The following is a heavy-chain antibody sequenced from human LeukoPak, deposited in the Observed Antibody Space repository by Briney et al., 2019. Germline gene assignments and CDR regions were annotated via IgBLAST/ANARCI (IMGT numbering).Heavy chain of an antibody. CDR3: ARDDFEAYYMDV. D-gene: IGHD2-21*02. Sequence: GGSLRLSCAASGFTVSSNYMSWVRQAPGKGLEWVSVIYSGGSTYYADSVKGRFTISRDNSKNTLYLQMNSLRAEDTAVYYCARDDFEAYYMDVWGKGTTVTVSS. CDR2: IYSGGST. V-gene: IGHV3-53*01. J-gene: IGHJ6*03. CDR1: GFTVSSNY.